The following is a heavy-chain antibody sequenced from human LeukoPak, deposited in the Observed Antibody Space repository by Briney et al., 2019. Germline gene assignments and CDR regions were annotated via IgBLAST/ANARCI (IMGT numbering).Heavy chain of an antibody. V-gene: IGHV1-46*01. CDR3: ARDNSVEDTAWWFDP. J-gene: IGHJ5*02. D-gene: IGHD4-23*01. Sequence: ASVKVSCKASGYTFTSHFMHWVRQAPGQGLEWMGIINPSGGSTSYAQKFQGRVTMTRDMSTSTDYMELSSLRSEDTAVYYCARDNSVEDTAWWFDPWGQGTLVTVSS. CDR2: INPSGGST. CDR1: GYTFTSHF.